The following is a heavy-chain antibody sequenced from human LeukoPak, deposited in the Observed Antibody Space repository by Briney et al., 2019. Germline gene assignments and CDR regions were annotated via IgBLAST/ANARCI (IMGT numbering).Heavy chain of an antibody. Sequence: GRSLRLSCAASGFTFSGYAMHWVRQPPGKGLEWVAVILFDGSKKHSADSVKGRFTISRDNSMKTVSLQMNSLRPEDTAVYYCAKGRTGGFDVFDIWGQGTLVTVSS. CDR2: ILFDGSKK. D-gene: IGHD7-27*01. CDR1: GFTFSGYA. J-gene: IGHJ3*02. CDR3: AKGRTGGFDVFDI. V-gene: IGHV3-30*04.